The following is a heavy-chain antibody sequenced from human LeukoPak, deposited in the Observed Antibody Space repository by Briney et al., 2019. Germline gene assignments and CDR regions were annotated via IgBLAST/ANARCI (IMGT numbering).Heavy chain of an antibody. CDR1: GFTVSNNY. CDR2: IYSGGST. Sequence: GGSLRLSCAASGFTVSNNYMSWVRQAPGKGLEWVSAIYSGGSTYYADSVKGRFTISRDNSKKTLYLHLNSLRVEDAAVYYCAKDGYSSIPGFHFEYWGQGTPVTVSS. D-gene: IGHD6-13*01. V-gene: IGHV3-53*01. CDR3: AKDGYSSIPGFHFEY. J-gene: IGHJ4*02.